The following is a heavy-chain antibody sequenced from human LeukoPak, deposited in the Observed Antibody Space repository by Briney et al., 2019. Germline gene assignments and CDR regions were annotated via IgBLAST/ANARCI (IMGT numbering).Heavy chain of an antibody. D-gene: IGHD2-2*01. CDR2: IYHSGIT. V-gene: IGHV4-4*02. CDR3: ATTSPYRVDH. Sequence: SGTLSLTCAVSGGSISNNIWWNWVRRPPGKGLEWIGEIYHSGITNYNPSLMSRVTISVDKSKNQFSLELTSVTAADTAVYYCATTSPYRVDHWGQGTLVTVSS. J-gene: IGHJ4*02. CDR1: GGSISNNIW.